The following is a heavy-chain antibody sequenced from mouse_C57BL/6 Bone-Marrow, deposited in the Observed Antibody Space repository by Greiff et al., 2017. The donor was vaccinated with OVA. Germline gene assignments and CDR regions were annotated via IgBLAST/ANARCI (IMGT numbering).Heavy chain of an antibody. V-gene: IGHV1-54*01. CDR3: AREGGTVVTPRYFDY. Sequence: QVQLKQSGAELVRPGTSVKVSCKASGYAFTNYLIEWVKQRPGQGLEWIGVINPGSGGTNYNEKFKGKATLTADKSSSTAYMQLSSLTSEDSAVYFCAREGGTVVTPRYFDYWGQGTTLTVSS. CDR1: GYAFTNYL. D-gene: IGHD1-1*01. J-gene: IGHJ2*01. CDR2: INPGSGGT.